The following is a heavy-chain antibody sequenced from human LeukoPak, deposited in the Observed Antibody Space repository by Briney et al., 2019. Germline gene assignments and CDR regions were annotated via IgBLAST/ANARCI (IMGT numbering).Heavy chain of an antibody. CDR2: ISSSGSTI. CDR3: ARDYGGSSPFDY. CDR1: GFTFSSYE. D-gene: IGHD4-23*01. V-gene: IGHV3-48*03. Sequence: GGSLRLSCAASGFTFSSYEMHWVRQAPGKGLEWVSYISSSGSTIYYADSVKGRFTISRDNAKNSLYLQMTSMRAEDTAVYYCARDYGGSSPFDYWGQGTLVTVSS. J-gene: IGHJ4*02.